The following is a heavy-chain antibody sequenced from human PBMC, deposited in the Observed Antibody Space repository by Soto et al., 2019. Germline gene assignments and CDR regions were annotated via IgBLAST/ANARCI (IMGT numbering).Heavy chain of an antibody. D-gene: IGHD3-3*01. Sequence: SETLSLTCAVYGGSFIGYYWSWIRQPPGKGLEWIGEINHSGSTNYNPSLKSRVTISVDTSKNQFSLKLSSVTAADTAVYYCARGLRGAYDFWSGYFAFFGGKEFDPWGQGTLVTVSS. J-gene: IGHJ5*02. CDR3: ARGLRGAYDFWSGYFAFFGGKEFDP. V-gene: IGHV4-34*01. CDR1: GGSFIGYY. CDR2: INHSGST.